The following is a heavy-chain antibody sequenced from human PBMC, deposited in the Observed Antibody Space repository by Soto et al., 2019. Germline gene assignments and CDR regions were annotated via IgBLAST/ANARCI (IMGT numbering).Heavy chain of an antibody. V-gene: IGHV3-23*01. J-gene: IGHJ4*02. Sequence: EVQLLESGGGLVQPGGSLRLSCAASGCTFSSYAMSWVRQAPGKGLEWVSAISGSGGSTYYADSVKGLLTISRDNSKNTLYVQMNSLRDEDTGVYYCAKGVQLCFWGQGHIVTVS. D-gene: IGHD1-1*01. CDR3: AKGVQLCF. CDR1: GCTFSSYA. CDR2: ISGSGGST.